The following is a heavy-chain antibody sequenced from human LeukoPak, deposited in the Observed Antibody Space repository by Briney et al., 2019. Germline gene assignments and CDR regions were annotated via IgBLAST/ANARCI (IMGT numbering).Heavy chain of an antibody. CDR1: GYTFRSYG. CDR2: ISAYNGNI. V-gene: IGHV1-18*01. J-gene: IGHJ4*02. CDR3: ARGALYDSSGYYYVY. Sequence: ASVKVSCKASGYTFRSYGISWVRQAPGQGLVWMGWISAYNGNIIYAQKLQGRVTMTTDTYTSTAYMELSSLRSEDTAVYYCARGALYDSSGYYYVYWGQGTLVTVSS. D-gene: IGHD3-22*01.